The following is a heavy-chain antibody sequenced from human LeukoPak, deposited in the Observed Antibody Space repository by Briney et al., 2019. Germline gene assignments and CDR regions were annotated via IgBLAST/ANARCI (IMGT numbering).Heavy chain of an antibody. V-gene: IGHV3-74*01. Sequence: GGSLTLSCVASGFNFSSAWMHWVRQAPGKGLVWVSRIKGDGSHTIYADSVKGRFTISRDNAKNTLYLQMKSLRAEDTAVYYCVRDWDHFDFDSWGQGTLVTVSS. J-gene: IGHJ5*01. D-gene: IGHD3-9*01. CDR3: VRDWDHFDFDS. CDR1: GFNFSSAW. CDR2: IKGDGSHT.